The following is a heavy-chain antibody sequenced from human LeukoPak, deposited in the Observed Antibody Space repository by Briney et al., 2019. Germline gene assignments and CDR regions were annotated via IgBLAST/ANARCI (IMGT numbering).Heavy chain of an antibody. CDR1: GYTFTSYG. Sequence: ASVKVSCKASGYTFTSYGISWVRQAPGQGLEWMGWISAYNGNTNYAQKPQGRVTMTTDTSTSTAYMELRSLRSDDTAVYYCARGGNRVYYYYYGMDVWGQGTTVTVSS. J-gene: IGHJ6*02. CDR3: ARGGNRVYYYYYGMDV. V-gene: IGHV1-18*01. D-gene: IGHD4-23*01. CDR2: ISAYNGNT.